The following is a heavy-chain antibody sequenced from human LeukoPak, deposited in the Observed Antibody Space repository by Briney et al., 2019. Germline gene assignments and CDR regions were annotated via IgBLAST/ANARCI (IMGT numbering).Heavy chain of an antibody. CDR3: ARQWLVSPLFDY. J-gene: IGHJ4*02. CDR2: INHSGST. D-gene: IGHD6-19*01. V-gene: IGHV4-34*01. CDR1: VGSLSGYY. Sequence: SETLSLTCAVYVGSLSGYYWSWIRQPPGKGLEWIGEINHSGSTNYNPSLKSRVTISVDASKNQLSLKLSSMTAADTAVYYCARQWLVSPLFDYWGQGTLVTVSS.